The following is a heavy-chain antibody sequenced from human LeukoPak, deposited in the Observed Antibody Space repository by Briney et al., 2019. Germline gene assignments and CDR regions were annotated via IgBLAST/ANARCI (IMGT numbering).Heavy chain of an antibody. D-gene: IGHD3-16*01. V-gene: IGHV4-59*01. CDR1: GGSISSYY. J-gene: IGHJ1*01. CDR3: AIGPKYFQH. CDR2: IYYSRST. Sequence: SETLSLTCTVSGGSISSYYWSWVRQPPGKGLEWIAYIYYSRSTNYNPSLKSRVTISVHTSKNQFSLKLSPVTAADTAVYYCAIGPKYFQHWGQGTLFTVSS.